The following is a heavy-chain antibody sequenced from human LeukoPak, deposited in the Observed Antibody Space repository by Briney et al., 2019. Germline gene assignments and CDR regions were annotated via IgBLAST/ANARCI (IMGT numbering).Heavy chain of an antibody. CDR3: ATDLYLYDNSGENAGWFDP. CDR2: FDPEDAKT. Sequence: ASVKVSCKVSGYTLTELSMHWVRQAPGKGLEWMGGFDPEDAKTIYAQKFQGRVTMTEDTSTDTAYMELSSLRSEDTAVYYCATDLYLYDNSGENAGWFDPWGQGTLVTVSS. D-gene: IGHD3-22*01. J-gene: IGHJ5*02. CDR1: GYTLTELS. V-gene: IGHV1-24*01.